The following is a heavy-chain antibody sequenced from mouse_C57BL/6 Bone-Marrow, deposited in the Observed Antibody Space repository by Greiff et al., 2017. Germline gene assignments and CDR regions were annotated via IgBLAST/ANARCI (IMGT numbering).Heavy chain of an antibody. CDR1: GFTFSSYT. Sequence: EVHLVESGGGLVKPGGSLKLSCAASGFTFSSYTMSWVRQTPEKRLQWVAAISGGGGNTYYPDSVKGRVTISRDNDKNILYLQMGSLRSEDTALYYCSRQVTTVLATKYFDVGGTGTTVSVSS. J-gene: IGHJ1*03. CDR3: SRQVTTVLATKYFDV. D-gene: IGHD1-1*01. V-gene: IGHV5-9*01. CDR2: ISGGGGNT.